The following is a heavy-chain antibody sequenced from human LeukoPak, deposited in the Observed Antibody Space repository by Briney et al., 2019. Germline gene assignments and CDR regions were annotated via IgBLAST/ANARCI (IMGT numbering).Heavy chain of an antibody. CDR1: GGSISRYF. CDR2: LYTSVNT. D-gene: IGHD6-19*01. Sequence: SETLSLTCTVSGGSISRYFWSWIRQPAGKGLEWIGRLYTSVNTDYNPSIKSRVTMSVDTSNNQFSLQLSSVTAADTAVYYCVRGHSSTWYYFDYWGQGALLTVSS. CDR3: VRGHSSTWYYFDY. V-gene: IGHV4-4*07. J-gene: IGHJ4*02.